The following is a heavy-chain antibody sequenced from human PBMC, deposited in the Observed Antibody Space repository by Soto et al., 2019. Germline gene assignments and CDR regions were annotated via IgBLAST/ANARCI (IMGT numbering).Heavy chain of an antibody. CDR1: GSTISSYY. Sequence: PSETLSLTCTVSGSTISSYYWSWFRQPPGQGLEWVGYVYYTGTTTYSPSLKSRVTISVDASKSQFSLNLRSVTAADTAVYYCARLGDYDQAFDYWGHGALVTSPQ. V-gene: IGHV4-59*08. J-gene: IGHJ4*01. D-gene: IGHD2-21*01. CDR2: VYYTGTT. CDR3: ARLGDYDQAFDY.